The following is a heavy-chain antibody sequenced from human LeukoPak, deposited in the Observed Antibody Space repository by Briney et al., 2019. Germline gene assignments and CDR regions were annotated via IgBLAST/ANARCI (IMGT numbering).Heavy chain of an antibody. CDR3: ARVGYCSSTSCSWLVGWFDP. Sequence: PSETLSLTCTVSGGSISSGDYYWSWIRQPPGKGLAWIGYIYYSGSTYYNPYLKSRVTISVDTSKNQFSLKLSSVTAADTAVYYCARVGYCSSTSCSWLVGWFDPWGQGTLVTVSS. CDR1: GGSISSGDYY. CDR2: IYYSGST. V-gene: IGHV4-30-4*08. D-gene: IGHD2-2*01. J-gene: IGHJ5*02.